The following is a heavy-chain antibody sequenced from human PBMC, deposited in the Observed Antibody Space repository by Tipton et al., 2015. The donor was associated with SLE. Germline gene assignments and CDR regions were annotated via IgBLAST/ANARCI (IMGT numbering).Heavy chain of an antibody. CDR3: ARGRPRGSRAFDI. CDR1: GGSIRRYY. J-gene: IGHJ3*02. Sequence: TLSLTCTVSGGSIRRYYWSWIRQPPGKGLEWIGYIYYSGSTNYNPSLKSRVTISVDTSKNQFSLKLSSVTAADTAVYYCARGRPRGSRAFDIWGQGTMVTVSS. D-gene: IGHD3-10*01. V-gene: IGHV4-59*01. CDR2: IYYSGST.